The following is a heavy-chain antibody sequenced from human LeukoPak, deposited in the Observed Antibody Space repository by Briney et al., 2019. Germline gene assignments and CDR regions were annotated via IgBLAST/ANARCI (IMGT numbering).Heavy chain of an antibody. Sequence: PSETLSLTCTVSGDSISSYYWSWIRQPPGKGLEWIGYIYYSGSTNYNPSLRSRVTISVDTSRNQFSLRLTSVTAADTAVYYCARGQGGNYYLNYFDYWGQGALVTVSS. D-gene: IGHD1-26*01. J-gene: IGHJ4*02. CDR1: GDSISSYY. V-gene: IGHV4-59*12. CDR3: ARGQGGNYYLNYFDY. CDR2: IYYSGST.